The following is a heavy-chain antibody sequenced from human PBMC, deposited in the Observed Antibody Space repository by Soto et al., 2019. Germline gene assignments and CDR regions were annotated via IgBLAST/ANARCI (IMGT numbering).Heavy chain of an antibody. Sequence: SETLSLTCAVSGGSVRSNNWWFWVRQPPGKGLEWIGEIHHRESTNLNPSLKSRVTISVDRSKNEFSLKVKSVTAADTAVYYCGCRVEDISYDYYGMDVWGQGTTVTVSS. CDR3: GCRVEDISYDYYGMDV. CDR2: IHHREST. J-gene: IGHJ6*02. D-gene: IGHD2-15*01. V-gene: IGHV4-4*02. CDR1: GGSVRSNNW.